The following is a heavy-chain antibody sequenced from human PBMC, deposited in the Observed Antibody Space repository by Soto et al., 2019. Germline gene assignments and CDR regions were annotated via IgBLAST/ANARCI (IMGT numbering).Heavy chain of an antibody. CDR1: GYTFTTYG. D-gene: IGHD3-3*01. J-gene: IGHJ5*02. Sequence: ASVKVSCTASGYTFTTYGISWLRQAPGQGLEWMGWISAYNGNTKYAQNLQGRVTMTTDTSTSTAYMELRSLRSDQTAVYYCARDPTIHKYEFGGGYSGLVLDPWGQGILGAVSS. CDR2: ISAYNGNT. CDR3: ARDPTIHKYEFGGGYSGLVLDP. V-gene: IGHV1-18*04.